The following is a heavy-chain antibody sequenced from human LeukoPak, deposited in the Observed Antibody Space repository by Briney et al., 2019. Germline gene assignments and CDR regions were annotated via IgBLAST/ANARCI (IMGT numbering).Heavy chain of an antibody. CDR3: ARVSSGWTGGVDY. Sequence: SETLSLTCTVSGGSISSYYWNWIRQPPGKGLEWIGYIYYSGTTNYNPSLKSRVSMSVDTSKNQFSLKLSSATAADTAVYYCARVSSGWTGGVDYWGQGTLVTVSS. CDR2: IYYSGTT. CDR1: GGSISSYY. V-gene: IGHV4-59*08. D-gene: IGHD6-19*01. J-gene: IGHJ4*02.